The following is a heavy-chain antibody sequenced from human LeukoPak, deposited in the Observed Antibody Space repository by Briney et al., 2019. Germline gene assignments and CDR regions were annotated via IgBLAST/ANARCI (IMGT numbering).Heavy chain of an antibody. V-gene: IGHV4-39*07. J-gene: IGHJ4*02. Sequence: PSETLSLTCTVSGGSISTYYWSWIRQPPGKGLEWIGSIYYSGSTYYNPSLKSRVTISVDTSKNQFSLKLSSVTAADTAVYYCARVVAAPYYFDYWGQGTLVTVSS. CDR3: ARVVAAPYYFDY. CDR1: GGSISTYY. CDR2: IYYSGST. D-gene: IGHD2-15*01.